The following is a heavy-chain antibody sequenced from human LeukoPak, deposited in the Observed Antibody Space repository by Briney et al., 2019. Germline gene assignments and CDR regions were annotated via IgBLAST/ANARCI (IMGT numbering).Heavy chain of an antibody. CDR2: INHDGSST. V-gene: IGHV3-74*03. D-gene: IGHD5-24*01. J-gene: IGHJ1*01. CDR1: GFTFSSYW. Sequence: QSGGSLRLSCAASGFTFSSYWMHWVRQAPGKGLVWASRINHDGSSTTYADSVKGRFTISRDNAKNTLYLQMNSLRAEDTAVYYCARDRDAYAHWGQGTLVTVSS. CDR3: ARDRDAYAH.